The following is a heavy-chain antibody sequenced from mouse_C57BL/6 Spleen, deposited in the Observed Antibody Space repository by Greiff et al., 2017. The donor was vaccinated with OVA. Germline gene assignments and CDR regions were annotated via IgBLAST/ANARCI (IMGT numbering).Heavy chain of an antibody. J-gene: IGHJ2*01. CDR2: IRRKSSNYAT. V-gene: IGHV10-3*01. Sequence: EVQLVESGGGLVQPKGSLKLSCAASGFTFNTYAMHWVRQAPGKGLEWVARIRRKSSNYATYYADSVKDRFTISRDDSQSMLYLQMNNLKTEDTAMYYCVRGDHDYWGQGTTLTVSS. D-gene: IGHD3-3*01. CDR3: VRGDHDY. CDR1: GFTFNTYA.